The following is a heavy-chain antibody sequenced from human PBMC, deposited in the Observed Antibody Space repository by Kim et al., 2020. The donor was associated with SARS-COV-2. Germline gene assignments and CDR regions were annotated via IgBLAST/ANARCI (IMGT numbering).Heavy chain of an antibody. V-gene: IGHV1-69*01. J-gene: IGHJ3*01. CDR3: ARGSE. CDR2: SRNFGTA. Sequence: SRNFGTANYAQKLQGRVTITADESTSTAYMELSSLRSEDTAVYYCARGSEWGQGTMVTVSS.